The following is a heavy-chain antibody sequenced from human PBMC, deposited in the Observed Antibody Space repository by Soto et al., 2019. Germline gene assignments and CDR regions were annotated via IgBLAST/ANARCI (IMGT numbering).Heavy chain of an antibody. CDR2: IYYREST. D-gene: IGHD2-21*02. J-gene: IGHJ4*02. V-gene: IGHV4-39*01. Sequence: SETQSHPCSLSTGYISSRSHYLPSIRQPPGKGLDWIGSIYYRESTFHNASLKSRVTISVDTSKNQFSLKLSSVTAADTAVCSCPRHPALDCGGDCYKYYFDYRGRGTRVGACS. CDR1: TGYISSRSHY. CDR3: PRHPALDCGGDCYKYYFDY.